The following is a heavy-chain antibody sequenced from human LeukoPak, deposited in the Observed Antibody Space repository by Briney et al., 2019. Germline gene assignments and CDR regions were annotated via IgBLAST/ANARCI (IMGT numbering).Heavy chain of an antibody. J-gene: IGHJ4*02. CDR3: AAQKIYSSSWGLFDY. Sequence: PSETLSLTCTVSGGSINNYYWSWIRQPPGKGLEWIGYIYYSGGTNYNASLRSRVTISVDTSKNQFSLKLSSVTAADTAVYYCAAQKIYSSSWGLFDYWGQGTLVIVSS. V-gene: IGHV4-59*01. CDR1: GGSINNYY. D-gene: IGHD6-13*01. CDR2: IYYSGGT.